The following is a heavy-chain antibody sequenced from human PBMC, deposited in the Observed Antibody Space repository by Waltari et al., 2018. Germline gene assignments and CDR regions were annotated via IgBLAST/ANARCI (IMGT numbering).Heavy chain of an antibody. V-gene: IGHV1-8*03. J-gene: IGHJ6*02. Sequence: QVQLVQSGAEVKKPGASVKVSCKASGYTFTSYDINWVRQATGQGLEWMGWMNPNSGNTGYAQKFQGRVTITRNTSISTAYIELSSLRSEDTAVYYCALGITGTTGSIYYYYGMDVWGQGTTVTVSS. D-gene: IGHD1-7*01. CDR3: ALGITGTTGSIYYYYGMDV. CDR2: MNPNSGNT. CDR1: GYTFTSYD.